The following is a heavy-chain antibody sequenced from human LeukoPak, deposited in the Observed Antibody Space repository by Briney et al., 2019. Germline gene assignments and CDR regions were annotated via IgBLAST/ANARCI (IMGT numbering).Heavy chain of an antibody. CDR2: IYYSGST. J-gene: IGHJ4*02. V-gene: IGHV4-59*08. CDR3: ARHKGVPYYDFWSGYYTGVGFDY. D-gene: IGHD3-3*01. Sequence: SETLSLTCTVSGASISSDYWSWIRQPPGKGLEWIGYIYYSGSTNYNPSLKSRVTISVDTSKNQFSLKLSSVTAADTAVYYCARHKGVPYYDFWSGYYTGVGFDYWGQGTLVTVSS. CDR1: GASISSDY.